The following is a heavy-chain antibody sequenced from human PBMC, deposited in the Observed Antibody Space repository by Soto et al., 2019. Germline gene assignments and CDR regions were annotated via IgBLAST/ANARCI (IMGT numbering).Heavy chain of an antibody. V-gene: IGHV3-23*01. CDR3: AKLSSSWYLIAYYFDY. J-gene: IGHJ4*02. D-gene: IGHD6-13*01. CDR2: ISGSGGST. CDR1: GFTFSSYA. Sequence: PGGSLRLSCAASGFTFSSYAMSWVRQAPGKGLEWVSAISGSGGSTYYADSVKGRFTISRDNSKNTLYLQMNSLRAEDTAVYYCAKLSSSWYLIAYYFDYWGQGTLVTVSS.